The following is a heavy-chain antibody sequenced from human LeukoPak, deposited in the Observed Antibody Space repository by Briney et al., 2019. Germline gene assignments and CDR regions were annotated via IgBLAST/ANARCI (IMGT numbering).Heavy chain of an antibody. CDR3: ARIGYSSSSLDY. CDR2: IKQDGSQK. CDR1: GFIFNNYW. V-gene: IGHV3-7*01. J-gene: IGHJ4*02. Sequence: GGSLRLSCAASGFIFNNYWMTWVRQAPGKGLEWVANIKQDGSQKYYVDSVKGRFTISRDNARNSLFLQMNSPRAEDTAVYYCARIGYSSSSLDYWGQGTPLVTVSS. D-gene: IGHD6-6*01.